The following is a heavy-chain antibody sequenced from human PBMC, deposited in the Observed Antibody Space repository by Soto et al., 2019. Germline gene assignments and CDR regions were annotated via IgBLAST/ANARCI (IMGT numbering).Heavy chain of an antibody. CDR1: GGSISSYY. CDR3: ARPILTGYRYTLDC. V-gene: IGHV4-59*08. D-gene: IGHD3-9*01. Sequence: SETLSLTCTVSGGSISSYYWSWIRQPPGRGLEWIGYIYNSGSTNYNPSLKSRVTISVDTSKNQFSLKLSSVTAADTAVYYCARPILTGYRYTLDCWGQGTLVTVSS. CDR2: IYNSGST. J-gene: IGHJ4*02.